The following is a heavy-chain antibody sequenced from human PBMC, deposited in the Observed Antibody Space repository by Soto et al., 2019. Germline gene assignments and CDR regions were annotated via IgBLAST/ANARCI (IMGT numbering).Heavy chain of an antibody. D-gene: IGHD2-21*01. CDR3: THCGRYIDY. V-gene: IGHV3-23*01. Sequence: GGSLRLSCAASGFTFSRYSMSWVRQAPGKGLEWVSAISGSGASTYYADSVKGRFTISRDNSKYPLYLQMNSLRAEDTAVYYCTHCGRYIDYWGQGTRVSVSS. CDR1: GFTFSRYS. J-gene: IGHJ4*02. CDR2: ISGSGAST.